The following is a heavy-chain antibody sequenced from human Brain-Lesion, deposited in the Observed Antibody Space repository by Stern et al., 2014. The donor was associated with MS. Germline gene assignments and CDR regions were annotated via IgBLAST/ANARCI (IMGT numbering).Heavy chain of an antibody. V-gene: IGHV4-61*02. Sequence: QVQLVQSGPGLVKPSQTLSLSCTVSGGSISSGGYYWSWIRPPAGKGLEWIGRIFNSGSTSSNPSLKSRVTISIPTSQNPFSLRLNSMTAADTAVYYCARGRVVPGFQYYATDVWGQGTTVIVSS. CDR2: IFNSGST. J-gene: IGHJ6*02. CDR3: ARGRVVPGFQYYATDV. CDR1: GGSISSGGYY. D-gene: IGHD2-2*01.